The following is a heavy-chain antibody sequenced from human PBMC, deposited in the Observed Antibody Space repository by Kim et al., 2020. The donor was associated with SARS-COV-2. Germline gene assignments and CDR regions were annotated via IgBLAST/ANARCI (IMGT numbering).Heavy chain of an antibody. CDR3: TTETDSIFGVVYTLGGFDY. V-gene: IGHV3-15*01. J-gene: IGHJ4*02. D-gene: IGHD3-3*01. CDR2: IKSKTDGGTT. CDR1: GFTFSNAW. Sequence: GGSLRLSCAASGFTFSNAWMSWVRQAPGKGLEWVGRIKSKTDGGTTDYAAPVKGRFTISRDDSKNTLYLQMNSLKTEDTAVYYCTTETDSIFGVVYTLGGFDYWGQGTLVTVSS.